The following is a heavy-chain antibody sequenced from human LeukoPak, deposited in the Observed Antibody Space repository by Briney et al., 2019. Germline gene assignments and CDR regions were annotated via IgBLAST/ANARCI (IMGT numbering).Heavy chain of an antibody. CDR2: ISINSNYI. D-gene: IGHD3-22*01. CDR1: GFTFSSYS. V-gene: IGHV3-21*01. CDR3: ARDYYDSSGQNWFDP. J-gene: IGHJ5*02. Sequence: GGSLRLSCAASGFTFSSYSMNWVRQAPGQGLEWVSSISINSNYIYYADSMKGRFTISRDNAKNSLYLQMNSLRAEDTAVYYCARDYYDSSGQNWFDPWGQGTLVTVSS.